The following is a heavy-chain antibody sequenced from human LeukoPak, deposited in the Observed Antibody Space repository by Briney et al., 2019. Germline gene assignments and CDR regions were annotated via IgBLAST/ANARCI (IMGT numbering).Heavy chain of an antibody. D-gene: IGHD3-10*01. J-gene: IGHJ5*02. V-gene: IGHV3-74*01. Sequence: GGSLRLSCVASGFTFSYYWMYWVRQAPGKGLVWASRINSDGSSTNYADSVKGRFTISRDNAKNTMYLQMSSLRAEDTAMYYCARGVNNWLDPWGQGTLVTVSS. CDR3: ARGVNNWLDP. CDR2: INSDGSST. CDR1: GFTFSYYW.